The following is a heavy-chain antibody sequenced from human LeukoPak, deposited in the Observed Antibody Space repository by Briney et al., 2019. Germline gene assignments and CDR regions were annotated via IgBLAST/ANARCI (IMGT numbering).Heavy chain of an antibody. Sequence: GGSLRLSCAASGFTFDDYAMHWVRQAPGKGLEWVSGISWNSGSIGYADSVKGRLTISRDNAKNSLYLQMNSLRAEDTALYYFEKGSLIAVAGTFDSGGRGTLATV. V-gene: IGHV3-9*01. D-gene: IGHD6-19*01. CDR2: ISWNSGSI. CDR3: EKGSLIAVAGTFDS. CDR1: GFTFDDYA. J-gene: IGHJ4*02.